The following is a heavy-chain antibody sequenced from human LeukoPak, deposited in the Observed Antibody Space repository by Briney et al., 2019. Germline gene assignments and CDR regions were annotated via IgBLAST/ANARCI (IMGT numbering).Heavy chain of an antibody. J-gene: IGHJ4*02. Sequence: PGGSLRLSCAASGFTFSSYAMSWVRQAPGKGLEWVSAISGSGGSTYYADSVKGRFTISRDNSKDTLYLQMNSLRAEDTAVYYCAKGGLYTLRFLDHFDYWGQGTLVTVSS. CDR2: ISGSGGST. V-gene: IGHV3-23*01. D-gene: IGHD3-3*01. CDR3: AKGGLYTLRFLDHFDY. CDR1: GFTFSSYA.